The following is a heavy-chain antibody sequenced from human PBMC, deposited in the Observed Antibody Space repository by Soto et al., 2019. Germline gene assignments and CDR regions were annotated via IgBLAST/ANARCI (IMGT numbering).Heavy chain of an antibody. CDR3: VRLPYGDYSV. Sequence: PSETLSLTCTVSGGSINSYYWSWIRQPPGKGLEWIGYIYYSGSTNYNPSLKSRVTISVDTSKNQFSLKLSSVTAADTAVYYCVRLPYGDYSVWGQGTLVTVSS. J-gene: IGHJ4*02. D-gene: IGHD4-17*01. CDR1: GGSINSYY. CDR2: IYYSGST. V-gene: IGHV4-59*01.